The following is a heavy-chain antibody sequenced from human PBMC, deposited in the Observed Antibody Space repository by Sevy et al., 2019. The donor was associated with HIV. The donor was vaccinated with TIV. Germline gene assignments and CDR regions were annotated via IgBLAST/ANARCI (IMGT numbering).Heavy chain of an antibody. CDR1: GFTFSDYW. Sequence: GGSLRLSCAAAGFTFSDYWMSWVRQAPGKGLEWVANIKKDGSEKYYVDSVRGRFTISRDNAKNSLYLQMSSLRAEDTAMYFCARHWGSGFDHDSDCWGQGTLVTVSS. D-gene: IGHD5-12*01. V-gene: IGHV3-7*01. CDR3: ARHWGSGFDHDSDC. J-gene: IGHJ4*02. CDR2: IKKDGSEK.